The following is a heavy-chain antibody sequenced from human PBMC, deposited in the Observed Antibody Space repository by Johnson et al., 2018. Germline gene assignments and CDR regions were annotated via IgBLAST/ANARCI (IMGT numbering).Heavy chain of an antibody. CDR3: AKGSGSSRPYYFDY. V-gene: IGHV3-23*01. CDR1: GFTFSSYV. CDR2: ISGSGDGT. J-gene: IGHJ4*02. D-gene: IGHD6-6*01. Sequence: VQLQESGGGPVQPGGSLRLSCAASGFTFSSYVISWVRQAPGKGLEWVSAISGSGDGTYYADSVRGRLTISRDSSKNTLYLQMDSLRAEVRAVYYCAKGSGSSRPYYFDYWGQGTLVIVSS.